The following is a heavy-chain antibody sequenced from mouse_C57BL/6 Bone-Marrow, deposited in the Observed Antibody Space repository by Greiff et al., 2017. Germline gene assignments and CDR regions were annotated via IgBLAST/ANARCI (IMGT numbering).Heavy chain of an antibody. CDR1: GFTFSSYG. CDR3: ARQRSNPTWFAY. J-gene: IGHJ3*01. Sequence: EVQGVESGGDLVKPGGSLKLSCAASGFTFSSYGMSWVRQTPDKRLEWVATISSGGSYTYYPDSVKGRFTISRDNAKNTLYLQMSSLKSEDTAMYCCARQRSNPTWFAYWGQGTLVTVAA. CDR2: ISSGGSYT. D-gene: IGHD2-5*01. V-gene: IGHV5-6*01.